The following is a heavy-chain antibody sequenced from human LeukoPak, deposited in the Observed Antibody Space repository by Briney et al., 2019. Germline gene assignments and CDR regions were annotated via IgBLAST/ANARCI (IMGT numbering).Heavy chain of an antibody. D-gene: IGHD5-12*01. J-gene: IGHJ5*02. CDR2: ISAYKGNT. CDR3: AREQSGLAYSGYECLLFDP. CDR1: GYTFISSG. Sequence: ASVKDSCKASGYTFISSGSRWVRPAPGQGLEWMGWISAYKGNTDKAQKLQSGVSMTTDTSTSTDSMELKSLRTDDTAVYYCAREQSGLAYSGYECLLFDPWGQGALVTVSS. V-gene: IGHV1-18*01.